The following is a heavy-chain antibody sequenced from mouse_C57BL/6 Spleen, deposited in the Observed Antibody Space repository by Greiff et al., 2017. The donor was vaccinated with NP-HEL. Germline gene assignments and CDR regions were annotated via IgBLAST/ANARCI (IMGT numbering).Heavy chain of an antibody. CDR3: ARWHYGSSSGVDY. J-gene: IGHJ2*01. D-gene: IGHD1-1*01. V-gene: IGHV1-52*01. CDR2: IYPSDSDT. CDR1: GYTFTSYW. Sequence: QVQLQQPGAELVRPGSSVKLSCKASGYTFTSYWMHWVKQRPIQGLEWIGNIYPSDSDTHYNQKFKDKATLTVDKSSSTAYMQLSSLTSEDSAVYYCARWHYGSSSGVDYWGQGTTLTVSS.